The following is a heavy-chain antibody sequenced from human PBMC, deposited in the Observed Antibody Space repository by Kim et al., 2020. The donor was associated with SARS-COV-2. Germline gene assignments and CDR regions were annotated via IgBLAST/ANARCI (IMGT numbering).Heavy chain of an antibody. J-gene: IGHJ4*02. D-gene: IGHD2-15*01. CDR1: GGSINYHY. V-gene: IGHV4-59*11. CDR2: IYHTGSS. Sequence: SETLSRTCAVSGGSINYHYWSWIRQPPGKGLEWIGYIYHTGSSNYNPSLESRVNISVDTSKNQFTLKLTSVTAADTAVYYCARGVSPVVAANWGQGTLVT. CDR3: ARGVSPVVAAN.